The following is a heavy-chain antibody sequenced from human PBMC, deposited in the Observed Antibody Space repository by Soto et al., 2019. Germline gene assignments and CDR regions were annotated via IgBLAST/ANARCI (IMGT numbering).Heavy chain of an antibody. Sequence: PGGSLRLSCSATGFTFRNYAMHWVRQAPGKGLEYVSGISSTAVTREYADSVKGRFNISRDNSKNTVYLQMSSLRREDTAMYYCVKDRTISGTSGPGPWGQGTLVTVSS. V-gene: IGHV3-64D*06. J-gene: IGHJ5*02. D-gene: IGHD1-20*01. CDR1: GFTFRNYA. CDR3: VKDRTISGTSGPGP. CDR2: ISSTAVTR.